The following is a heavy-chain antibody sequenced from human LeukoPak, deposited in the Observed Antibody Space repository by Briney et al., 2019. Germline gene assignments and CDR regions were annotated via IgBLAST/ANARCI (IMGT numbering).Heavy chain of an antibody. D-gene: IGHD6-19*01. V-gene: IGHV3-66*04. CDR3: ARLYDSGWYYFDY. Sequence: GGSLRLSCAASGFTFSSYAMSWVRQAPGKGLEWVSVIYSGGSTYYADSVKGRFTISRDNSKNTLYLQMNSLRAEDTAVYYCARLYDSGWYYFDYWGQGTLVTVSS. CDR2: IYSGGST. CDR1: GFTFSSYA. J-gene: IGHJ4*02.